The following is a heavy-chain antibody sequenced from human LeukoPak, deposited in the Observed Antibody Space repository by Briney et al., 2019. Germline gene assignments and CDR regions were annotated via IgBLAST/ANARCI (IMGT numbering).Heavy chain of an antibody. CDR3: ARGHMVTTWKDFDY. Sequence: ASVKVSCKASGFTLSTYAIHWVGQAPGQGLEWMGWINVGNGNVKYSQKFQGRVTITRDTSASTVYMELSRLRPEDTAIYYCARGHMVTTWKDFDYWGQGTLVALSS. V-gene: IGHV1-3*01. D-gene: IGHD4-17*01. J-gene: IGHJ4*02. CDR2: INVGNGNV. CDR1: GFTLSTYA.